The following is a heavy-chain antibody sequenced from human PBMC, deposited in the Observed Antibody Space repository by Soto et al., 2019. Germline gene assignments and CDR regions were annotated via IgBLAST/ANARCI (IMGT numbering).Heavy chain of an antibody. CDR3: ARVVMTTVPASFYYGLDV. CDR2: IIPLIGTA. Sequence: QVQLVQSGAEVRKPGSSVTVSCKASGGTFSTYGITWVRQAPGQGLEWMGNIIPLIGTANYAQRFRGRVTITADASKTTASMELTSLRSEDTAVYYCARVVMTTVPASFYYGLDVWGQGTTVTVSS. V-gene: IGHV1-69*18. CDR1: GGTFSTYG. D-gene: IGHD4-4*01. J-gene: IGHJ6*02.